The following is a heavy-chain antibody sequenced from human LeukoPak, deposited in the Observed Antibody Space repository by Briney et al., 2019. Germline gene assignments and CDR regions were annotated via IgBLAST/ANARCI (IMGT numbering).Heavy chain of an antibody. CDR3: AILSRDYYDSSDY. CDR2: ISGSGGST. J-gene: IGHJ4*02. CDR1: GFTFSSYA. V-gene: IGHV3-23*01. D-gene: IGHD3-22*01. Sequence: PGGSLRLSCAASGFTFSSYAMSWVRQAPGKGLEWVSAISGSGGSTYYADSVKGRFTISRDNSKNTLYLQMNSLRAEDTAVYYCAILSRDYYDSSDYWGQGTLVTVSS.